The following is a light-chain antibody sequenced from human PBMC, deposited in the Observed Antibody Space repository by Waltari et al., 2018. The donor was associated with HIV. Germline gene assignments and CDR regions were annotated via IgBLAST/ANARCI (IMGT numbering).Light chain of an antibody. J-gene: IGKJ1*01. CDR3: QQYNKWPWT. CDR2: CAS. CDR1: HDLANN. Sequence: EVVMTQSPATLSVSPGERATLSCTASHDLANNLTWNQHKPGQPSRLLIFCASTRATGTPARFSGSGSGKEFTFTSSRLQSEDFAVYYCQQYNKWPWTFGQGTRVEIK. V-gene: IGKV3-15*01.